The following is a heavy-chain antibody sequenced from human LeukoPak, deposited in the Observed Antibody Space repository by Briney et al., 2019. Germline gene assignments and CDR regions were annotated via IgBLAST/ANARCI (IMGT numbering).Heavy chain of an antibody. Sequence: SETLSLTCTVSGGSISSYYWSWIRQPPGKGLEWIGYIYYSGSTNYNPSLKSRVTISVDTSKNQFSLKLSSVTAADTVVYYCARVNYDSSGYGLLFDPWGQGTLVTVSS. CDR3: ARVNYDSSGYGLLFDP. CDR2: IYYSGST. V-gene: IGHV4-59*01. J-gene: IGHJ5*02. D-gene: IGHD3-22*01. CDR1: GGSISSYY.